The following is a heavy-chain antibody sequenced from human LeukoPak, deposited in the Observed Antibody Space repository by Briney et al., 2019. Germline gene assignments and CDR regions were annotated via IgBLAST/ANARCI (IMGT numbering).Heavy chain of an antibody. CDR1: GGSISSGGYY. V-gene: IGHV4-31*03. D-gene: IGHD3-10*01. CDR2: IYYSGST. CDR3: ARESLITMVRGVIGVDV. J-gene: IGHJ6*04. Sequence: PSETLSLTCTVSGGSISSGGYYWSWIRQHPGKGLEWIGYIYYSGSTYYNPSLKSRVTISVDTSKNQFSLKLSSVTAADTAVYYCARESLITMVRGVIGVDVWGKGTTVTVPS.